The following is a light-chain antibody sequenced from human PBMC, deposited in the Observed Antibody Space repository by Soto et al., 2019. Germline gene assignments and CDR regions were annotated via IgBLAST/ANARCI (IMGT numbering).Light chain of an antibody. J-gene: IGLJ3*02. Sequence: QSALTQPASVSGSPGQSITISCTGTSSDVGGYDYVSWYQQHPGKAPKLMIYDVTNRPSGISTRFSGSKSDNTASLIISGLQAEDEADYYCCSYTTSASLVFGGGTKLTVL. CDR2: DVT. CDR3: CSYTTSASLV. V-gene: IGLV2-14*01. CDR1: SSDVGGYDY.